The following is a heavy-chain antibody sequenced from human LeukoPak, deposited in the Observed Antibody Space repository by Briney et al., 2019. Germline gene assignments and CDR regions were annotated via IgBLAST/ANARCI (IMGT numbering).Heavy chain of an antibody. D-gene: IGHD6-13*01. CDR3: ARGLSAAGSFDY. J-gene: IGHJ4*02. CDR2: IYYSGGT. CDR1: GGSISSYY. V-gene: IGHV4-59*01. Sequence: SETLSLTCTVSGGSISSYYWSWIRQPPGKGLEWIGYIYYSGGTNYNPSLKSRVTVSVDTSKNQFSLKLSSVTAADTAVYYCARGLSAAGSFDYWGQGTLVTVSS.